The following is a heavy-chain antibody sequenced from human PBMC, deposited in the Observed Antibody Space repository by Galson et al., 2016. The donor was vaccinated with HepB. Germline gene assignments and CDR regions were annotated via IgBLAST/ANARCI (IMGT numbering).Heavy chain of an antibody. CDR1: GYTLTNYW. Sequence: QSGAEVKKAGESLKISCQASGYTLTNYWIGWVRQLPGKGLEWMGLIRPGFSTTYHSPSLQGQVTISADKSLNVAYLQWSSLRASDNGFYFCASARDGKFFFDYWAQGTLVTVSS. V-gene: IGHV5-51*01. J-gene: IGHJ4*02. CDR2: IRPGFSTT. D-gene: IGHD5-24*01. CDR3: ASARDGKFFFDY.